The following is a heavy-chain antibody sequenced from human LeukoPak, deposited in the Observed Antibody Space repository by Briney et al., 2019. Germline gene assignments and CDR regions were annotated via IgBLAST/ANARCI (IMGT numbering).Heavy chain of an antibody. D-gene: IGHD2-2*01. V-gene: IGHV3-21*04. CDR1: GFTFSSYR. J-gene: IGHJ4*02. CDR2: ISSSSNYI. CDR3: AKGVVPAASLDY. Sequence: TGGSLRLSCAASGFTFSSYRVNWVRQAPGKGLEWVSSISSSSNYIYYAYSVKGRYTISRDNANNSLYLQMNSLRAEATAVYSCAKGVVPAASLDYWGQGTLVTVSS.